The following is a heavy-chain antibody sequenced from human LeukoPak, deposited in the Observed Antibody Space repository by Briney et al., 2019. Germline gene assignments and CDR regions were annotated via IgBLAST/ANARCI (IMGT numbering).Heavy chain of an antibody. V-gene: IGHV4-31*03. CDR2: IYYSGST. J-gene: IGHJ4*02. D-gene: IGHD5-12*01. CDR3: ARGGRGYSGYDHLPLDY. Sequence: PSQTLSLTCTVSGGSISSGGYYWSWIRQHPGKGLEWIGYIYYSGSTYYNPSLKSRVTISVDTSKNQFSLKLSSVTAADTAVYYCARGGRGYSGYDHLPLDYWGQGTLVTVSS. CDR1: GGSISSGGYY.